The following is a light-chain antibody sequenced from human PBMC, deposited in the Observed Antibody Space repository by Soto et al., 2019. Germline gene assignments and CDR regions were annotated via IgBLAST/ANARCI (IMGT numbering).Light chain of an antibody. J-gene: IGLJ1*01. CDR3: NSFTASITYV. V-gene: IGLV2-18*02. CDR2: EVN. Sequence: QSALTQPASVSGSPGQSITISCTGTSSDIGSYNRVSWYQQPPGTDPKLIIYEVNNRPSGVPDRFSGSKSGNTASLTISGLLAEDEADYYCNSFTASITYVFGTGTKVTVL. CDR1: SSDIGSYNR.